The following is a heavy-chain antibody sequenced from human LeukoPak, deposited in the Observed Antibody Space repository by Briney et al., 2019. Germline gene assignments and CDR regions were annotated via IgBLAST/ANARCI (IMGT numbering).Heavy chain of an antibody. CDR2: INHSGST. D-gene: IGHD3-22*01. J-gene: IGHJ4*02. CDR3: ARYDSSSAGFDF. Sequence: PSETLSLTCAVYGGSFSGYYWSWIRQPPGKGLEWIGEINHSGSTNYNPSLKSRVTISVDTSKNQFSLNLNSVTAADTAVYYCARYDSSSAGFDFWGQGTLVTVSS. V-gene: IGHV4-34*01. CDR1: GGSFSGYY.